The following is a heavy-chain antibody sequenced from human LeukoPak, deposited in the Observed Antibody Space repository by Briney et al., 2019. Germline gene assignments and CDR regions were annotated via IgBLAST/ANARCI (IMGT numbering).Heavy chain of an antibody. CDR1: GVSISSYY. CDR3: ARGVRYYYDSSGYYYYYYYMDV. Sequence: PSETLSLTCTVSGVSISSYYWSWIRQPAGKGLEWIGLIHTSGSTNYNPSLKSRVTISVDTSKNQFSLKLSSVTAADTAVYYCARGVRYYYDSSGYYYYYYYMDVWGKGTTVTVSS. CDR2: IHTSGST. V-gene: IGHV4-4*07. D-gene: IGHD3-22*01. J-gene: IGHJ6*03.